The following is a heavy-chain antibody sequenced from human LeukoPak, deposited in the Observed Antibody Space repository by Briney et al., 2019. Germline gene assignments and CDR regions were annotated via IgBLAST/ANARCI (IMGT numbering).Heavy chain of an antibody. CDR3: ARNWDSRGYYPFDH. J-gene: IGHJ5*02. CDR2: ISAYSGNT. Sequence: ASVRLSCTASGYTFTSYGISWVRQAPGQGLEWMGCISAYSGNTNYAQTLQGRVTMTTDKSKSTAYMQLSSLRSGDTAVYYCARNWDSRGYYPFDHWGQGTLVTVSS. V-gene: IGHV1-18*01. CDR1: GYTFTSYG. D-gene: IGHD3-22*01.